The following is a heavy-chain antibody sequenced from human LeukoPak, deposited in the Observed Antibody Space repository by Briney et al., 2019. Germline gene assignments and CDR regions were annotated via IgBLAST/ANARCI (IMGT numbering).Heavy chain of an antibody. Sequence: GGSLRLSCAASGFTFSDYWMSSVRQAPGKGLECVANIKPDGSERYHEDSVKRRFTISRDNAKNSLYLQMNSLSVEDTAVYYCASYLYWWSDLGYWAQGTLVTVSA. CDR2: IKPDGSER. D-gene: IGHD2-8*02. CDR3: ASYLYWWSDLGY. CDR1: GFTFSDYW. J-gene: IGHJ4*02. V-gene: IGHV3-7*01.